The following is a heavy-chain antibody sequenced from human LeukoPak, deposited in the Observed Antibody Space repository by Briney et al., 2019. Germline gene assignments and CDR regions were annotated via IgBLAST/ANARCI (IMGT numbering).Heavy chain of an antibody. CDR1: GFTFSSYS. D-gene: IGHD1-26*01. CDR3: ARLLSAGATDFDY. J-gene: IGHJ4*02. Sequence: GGSLRLSCAASGFTFSSYSMNWVRQAPGKWLEWVSSISSSSSYIYYADSVKGRFTISRDNAKNSLYLQMNSLRAEDTAVYYCARLLSAGATDFDYWGREPWSPSPQ. CDR2: ISSSSSYI. V-gene: IGHV3-21*01.